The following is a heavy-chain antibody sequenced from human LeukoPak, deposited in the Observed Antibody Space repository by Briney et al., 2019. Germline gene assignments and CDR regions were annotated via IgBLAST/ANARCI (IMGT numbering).Heavy chain of an antibody. D-gene: IGHD1-1*01. Sequence: ASVKVSCKASGYTFTSYYMHWVRQAPGQGLEWMGWINPKSDGTKYAQNFQGRVTMTWDTSISTAYMEVSRLTSDDTAMFYCARDPPGTTAFDLWGQGTMVTVSS. CDR2: INPKSDGT. CDR3: ARDPPGTTAFDL. J-gene: IGHJ3*01. V-gene: IGHV1-2*02. CDR1: GYTFTSYY.